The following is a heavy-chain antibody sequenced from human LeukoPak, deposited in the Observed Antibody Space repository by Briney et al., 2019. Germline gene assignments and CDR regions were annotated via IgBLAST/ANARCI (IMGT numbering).Heavy chain of an antibody. D-gene: IGHD2-2*01. CDR3: ARGTVWFDP. CDR1: GDSISPYY. Sequence: SSETLSLTCTVSGDSISPYYWSWIRQPPGEGLEWIGYIYYSGSTNYNPSLKSRVTFSVDTSKKQFSLRLSFVTAADTAVYYCARGTVWFDPWGQGTLVTVSS. V-gene: IGHV4-59*01. CDR2: IYYSGST. J-gene: IGHJ5*02.